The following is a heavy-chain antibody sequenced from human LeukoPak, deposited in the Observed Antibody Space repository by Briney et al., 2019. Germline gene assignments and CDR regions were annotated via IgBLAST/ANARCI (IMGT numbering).Heavy chain of an antibody. CDR3: AKTPCSSTSCLDY. D-gene: IGHD2-2*01. CDR2: ISGSGGST. CDR1: RFTFSSYA. V-gene: IGHV3-23*01. Sequence: GGSLRLSCAASRFTFSSYAMSWVRQAPGKGLEWVSAISGSGGSTYYADSVKGRFTISRDNSKNTLYLQMNSLRAEDTAVYYCAKTPCSSTSCLDYWGQGTLVTVSS. J-gene: IGHJ4*02.